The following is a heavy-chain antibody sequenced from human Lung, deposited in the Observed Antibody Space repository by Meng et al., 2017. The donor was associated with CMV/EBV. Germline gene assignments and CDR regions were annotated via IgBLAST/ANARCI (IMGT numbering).Heavy chain of an antibody. J-gene: IGHJ4*02. Sequence: CNASVYTFFSDGIPWVRQAPGQGLEWKGWISGYNGNTNYAQKLQGRVTVTTDTSTSTAYLELRSLRSDDTAVYYCARAPVADTIFDYWGQGTLVTVSS. CDR1: VYTFFSDG. D-gene: IGHD6-19*01. CDR2: ISGYNGNT. V-gene: IGHV1-18*01. CDR3: ARAPVADTIFDY.